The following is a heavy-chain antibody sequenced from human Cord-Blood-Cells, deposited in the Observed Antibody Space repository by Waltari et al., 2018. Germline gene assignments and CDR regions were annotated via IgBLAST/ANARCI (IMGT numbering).Heavy chain of an antibody. D-gene: IGHD2-2*01. CDR1: GGTLSSYA. CDR2: IIPIFGTA. V-gene: IGHV1-69*01. CDR3: AALGYCSSTSCYYFDY. J-gene: IGHJ4*02. Sequence: QVQLVQSGAEVKKPGSSVKVSCKASGGTLSSYAISWVRQAPGQGLEWMGGIIPIFGTANYAQKFQGRVTITADESTSTAYMELSSLRSEDTSVYYCAALGYCSSTSCYYFDYWGQGTLVTVSS.